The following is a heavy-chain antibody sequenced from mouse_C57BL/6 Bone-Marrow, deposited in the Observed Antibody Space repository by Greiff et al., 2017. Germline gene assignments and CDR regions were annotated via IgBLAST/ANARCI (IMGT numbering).Heavy chain of an antibody. J-gene: IGHJ3*01. D-gene: IGHD1-1*01. V-gene: IGHV5-6*01. CDR1: GFTFSSYG. CDR2: ISSGGSYT. CDR3: ARHEGSSYISFAY. Sequence: DVHLVESGGDLVKPGGSLKLSCAASGFTFSSYGMSWVRQTPDKRLEWVATISSGGSYTYYPDSVKGRFTLSRDNAKNTLYLQMGSLKSEDTAMYYCARHEGSSYISFAYWGQGTLVTVSA.